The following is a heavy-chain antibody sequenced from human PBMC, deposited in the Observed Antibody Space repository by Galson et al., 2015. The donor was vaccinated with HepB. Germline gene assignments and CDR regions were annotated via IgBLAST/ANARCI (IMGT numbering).Heavy chain of an antibody. CDR3: AHKGPSCGSGYYEGRCYFDY. V-gene: IGHV2-5*02. CDR2: IYWDDDK. J-gene: IGHJ4*02. D-gene: IGHD3-3*01. CDR1: GFSLNTSGVG. Sequence: PALVKPTQTLTLTCTFSGFSLNTSGVGVGWIRQPPGKALEWLALIYWDDDKRYSPSLKSRLTITKDTSKNQVVLTMTNMDPVDTATYYCAHKGPSCGSGYYEGRCYFDYWGQGTLVTVSS.